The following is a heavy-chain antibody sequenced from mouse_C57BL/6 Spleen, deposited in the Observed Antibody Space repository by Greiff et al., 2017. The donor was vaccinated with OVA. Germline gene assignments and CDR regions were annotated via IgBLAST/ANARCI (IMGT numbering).Heavy chain of an antibody. CDR1: GYTFTSYW. J-gene: IGHJ4*01. CDR3: ARGGYYYGSSLYAMDY. D-gene: IGHD1-1*01. CDR2: IYPGSGST. Sequence: QVQLQQPGAELVKPGASVKMSCKASGYTFTSYWITWVKQRPGQGLEWIGDIYPGSGSTNYNEKFKSKATLTVDTSSSTAYMQLSSLTSEDSAVYYCARGGYYYGSSLYAMDYWGQGTSVTVSS. V-gene: IGHV1-55*01.